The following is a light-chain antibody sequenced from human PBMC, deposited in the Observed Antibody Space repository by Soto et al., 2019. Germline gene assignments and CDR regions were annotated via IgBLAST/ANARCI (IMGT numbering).Light chain of an antibody. J-gene: IGLJ1*01. Sequence: QSVLTQPASVSGSPGQSITISCTGTGSDVGAYRYVSWCQQHPGQAPKLIIYDVSNRPSGVSVRFSGSKSGNTASLTISGLQSEDGADYYCDSYPCSSFYPFGTGTRVTVL. CDR2: DVS. V-gene: IGLV2-14*01. CDR3: DSYPCSSFYP. CDR1: GSDVGAYRY.